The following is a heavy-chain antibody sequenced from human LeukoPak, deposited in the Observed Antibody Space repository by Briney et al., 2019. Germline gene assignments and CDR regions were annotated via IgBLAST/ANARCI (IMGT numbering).Heavy chain of an antibody. CDR1: GGSFGAYY. CDR3: ARGWNRSGWYVY. CDR2: INHSGSH. J-gene: IGHJ4*02. D-gene: IGHD6-19*01. Sequence: AETLSLTCAVYGGSFGAYYWSWVRQPPGKGLEWIGEINHSGSHNYNPSLKTRVTISVDTSKKQVALKLSSETAADTAVYYWARGWNRSGWYVYWGWGTVVTVTS. V-gene: IGHV4-34*01.